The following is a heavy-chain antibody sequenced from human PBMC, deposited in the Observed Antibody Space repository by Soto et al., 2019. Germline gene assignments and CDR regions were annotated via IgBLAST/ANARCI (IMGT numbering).Heavy chain of an antibody. D-gene: IGHD3-10*01. J-gene: IGHJ4*02. CDR3: ARAGAFGHTRMVVFH. V-gene: IGHV4-61*03. Sequence: QVHLQESGPGLVRPSETLSLTCTVSGDSVGSGSYYWTWVRQPPGKGLEFVGHIYHTGSTNYNPSLKNRLTLAVDTSKNHFSLRLRSVTAADTAMYYCARAGAFGHTRMVVFHWGQGVLATVSS. CDR2: IYHTGST. CDR1: GDSVGSGSYY.